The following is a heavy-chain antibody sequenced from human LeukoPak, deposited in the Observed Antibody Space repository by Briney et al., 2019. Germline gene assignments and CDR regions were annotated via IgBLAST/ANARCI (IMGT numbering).Heavy chain of an antibody. J-gene: IGHJ3*02. CDR1: GYTFTSYD. V-gene: IGHV1-8*01. Sequence: ASVKVSCKASGYTFTSYDINWVRQATGQGLEWMGWMNPNSGNTGYAQKFQGRVTMTRNTSISTAYMELSSLRSEDTAVYYCARVSRSLQTYYYDSSGYYGYAFDIWGQGTMVTVS. CDR3: ARVSRSLQTYYYDSSGYYGYAFDI. CDR2: MNPNSGNT. D-gene: IGHD3-22*01.